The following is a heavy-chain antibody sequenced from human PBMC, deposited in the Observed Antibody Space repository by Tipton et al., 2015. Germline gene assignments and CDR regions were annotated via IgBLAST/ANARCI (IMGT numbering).Heavy chain of an antibody. D-gene: IGHD3-22*01. Sequence: TLSLTCTVSGGSISSSSYYWGWIRQPPGKGLEWIGSIHYSGSTYYHPSLKSRVTLSVDTSKNQFSLRLSSVTAADTAVYYCARALYYYDSSGFSYYFDYWGQGTLVTVSS. J-gene: IGHJ4*02. CDR3: ARALYYYDSSGFSYYFDY. V-gene: IGHV4-39*07. CDR1: GGSISSSSYY. CDR2: IHYSGST.